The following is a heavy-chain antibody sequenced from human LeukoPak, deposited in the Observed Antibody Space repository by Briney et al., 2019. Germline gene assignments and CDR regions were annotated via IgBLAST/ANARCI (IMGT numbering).Heavy chain of an antibody. Sequence: SQTLSLTCTVSGGSISSGNYYWSWIRQHPGKGLEWIGYIHHSGSTYYNPSPKSRVIISVDTSKNQFSLKLNSVTAADTAVYYCASYGSGSYRFDPWGQGTLVTVSS. CDR1: GGSISSGNYY. CDR3: ASYGSGSYRFDP. J-gene: IGHJ5*02. CDR2: IHHSGST. V-gene: IGHV4-31*03. D-gene: IGHD3-10*01.